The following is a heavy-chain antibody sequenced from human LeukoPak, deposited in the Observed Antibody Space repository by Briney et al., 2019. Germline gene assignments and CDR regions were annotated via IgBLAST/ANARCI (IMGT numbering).Heavy chain of an antibody. CDR2: IKQDGSQK. CDR1: GFTLRNYR. J-gene: IGHJ4*02. D-gene: IGHD6-19*01. CDR3: ARVARYSSAEHGVWDY. V-gene: IGHV3-7*05. Sequence: QSGGSLRLSCAASGFTLRNYRMAWVRQAPGKGLEWVANIKQDGSQKYYGDSMEGRLTISRDNAKSSVFLQMNSLRAEDTAVYYCARVARYSSAEHGVWDYWGQGTLVTVSS.